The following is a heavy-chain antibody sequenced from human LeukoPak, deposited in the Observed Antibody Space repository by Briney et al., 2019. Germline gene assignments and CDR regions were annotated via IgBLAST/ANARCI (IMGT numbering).Heavy chain of an antibody. CDR1: GGSVSSGSYY. Sequence: SETLSLTCTVSGGSVSSGSYYWSRIRQPPGKGLEWIGYIYYSGSTNYNPSLKSRVTISVDTSKNQFSLKLSSVTAADTAVYYCARDGYYDSSGYPFWGQGTLVTVSS. J-gene: IGHJ4*02. D-gene: IGHD3-22*01. CDR2: IYYSGST. CDR3: ARDGYYDSSGYPF. V-gene: IGHV4-61*01.